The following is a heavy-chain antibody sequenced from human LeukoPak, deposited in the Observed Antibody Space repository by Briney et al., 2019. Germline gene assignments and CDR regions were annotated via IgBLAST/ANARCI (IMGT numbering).Heavy chain of an antibody. D-gene: IGHD5-18*01. Sequence: PSETLSLTCTVSGGSISSYYWSWIRQPAGKGLEGIGRIYTSWSTNYNPPLKSRVTISIDTSKNQFSLKLNSVTAADTAVYSCARDRGYSYAFDYWGQGTLVTVSS. CDR2: IYTSWST. V-gene: IGHV4-4*07. J-gene: IGHJ4*02. CDR3: ARDRGYSYAFDY. CDR1: GGSISSYY.